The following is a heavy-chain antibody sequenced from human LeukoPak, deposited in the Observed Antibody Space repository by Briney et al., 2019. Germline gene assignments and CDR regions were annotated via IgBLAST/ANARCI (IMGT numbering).Heavy chain of an antibody. CDR3: AREETTDWGTYYFDY. Sequence: GGSLRLSCAASGFTFSSYWMSWVRQAPGKGLEWVANIKQDGSEKYYVDSVKGRFTISRDNAKNTLYLQMNSLRAEDTAVYYCAREETTDWGTYYFDYWGQGTLVTVSS. D-gene: IGHD7-27*01. CDR1: GFTFSSYW. CDR2: IKQDGSEK. J-gene: IGHJ4*02. V-gene: IGHV3-7*01.